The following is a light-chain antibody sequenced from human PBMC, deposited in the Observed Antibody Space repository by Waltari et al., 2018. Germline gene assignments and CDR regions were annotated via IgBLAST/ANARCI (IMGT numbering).Light chain of an antibody. V-gene: IGKV1D-12*01. CDR3: QQASSFPIT. CDR2: GAS. Sequence: DIQMTQSPSSVSASVGDRVTITCRESLDINNWLAWYQQKPGKAPKLLIYGASNLQSGVPSRFSGSGSGTDFTLTISSLQPEDFATYYCQQASSFPITFGPGTKVDIK. J-gene: IGKJ3*01. CDR1: LDINNW.